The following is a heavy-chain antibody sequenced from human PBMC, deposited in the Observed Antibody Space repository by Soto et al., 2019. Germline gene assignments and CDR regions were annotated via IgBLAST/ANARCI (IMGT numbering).Heavy chain of an antibody. CDR3: ARATTVTDY. CDR1: GFTFSDHY. J-gene: IGHJ4*02. Sequence: GGSLRLSCAASGFTFSDHYMDRVRQAPGKGLEWVGRTRNKANSHTTEYAASVKGRFTISRDDSKNSLYLQMNSLKVEDTAVYYCARATTVTDYWGQGALVTVSS. V-gene: IGHV3-72*01. CDR2: TRNKANSHTT. D-gene: IGHD4-17*01.